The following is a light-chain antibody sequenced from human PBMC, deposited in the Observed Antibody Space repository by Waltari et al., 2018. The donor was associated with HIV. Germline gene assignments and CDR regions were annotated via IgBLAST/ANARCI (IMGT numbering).Light chain of an antibody. CDR3: QVWDSATDLRV. CDR2: DDS. J-gene: IGLJ2*01. Sequence: SYVLTQPPSVSVAPGQTARITCGGNNIGSKGVHWYQQKPGQAPVLVVYDDSDRAAGIPERFSGSSSWNTATLTISRVEAGDEADFYCQVWDSATDLRVFGGGTKLTVL. V-gene: IGLV3-21*02. CDR1: NIGSKG.